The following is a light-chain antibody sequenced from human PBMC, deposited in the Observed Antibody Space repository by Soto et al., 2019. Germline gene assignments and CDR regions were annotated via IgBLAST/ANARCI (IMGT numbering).Light chain of an antibody. V-gene: IGKV2-28*01. Sequence: DLVLTQSPLSLPVTPGEPASITCRSSQSLLYSNGYNYLDWYLQKPGQSPQLLIYLGSNRASGVPDRFSGSGSGTDFTLKISRVEAEDVGVYYCMQTLLTPWTFGQGTKVEIK. CDR3: MQTLLTPWT. J-gene: IGKJ1*01. CDR2: LGS. CDR1: QSLLYSNGYNY.